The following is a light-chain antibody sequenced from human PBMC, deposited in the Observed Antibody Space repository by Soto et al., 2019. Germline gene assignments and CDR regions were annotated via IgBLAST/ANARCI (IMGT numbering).Light chain of an antibody. V-gene: IGKV4-1*01. CDR1: QSILFTSDNKNY. CDR2: WAS. CDR3: QHYNSYSEA. J-gene: IGKJ1*01. Sequence: DIVMTQSPDSLAVSLGERATIHCKSSQSILFTSDNKNYLAWYQQKSGQPPRLLIYWASTRESGVPDRFSGRGSGTEFTLTISSLQPDDFATYYCQHYNSYSEAFGQGTKVDIK.